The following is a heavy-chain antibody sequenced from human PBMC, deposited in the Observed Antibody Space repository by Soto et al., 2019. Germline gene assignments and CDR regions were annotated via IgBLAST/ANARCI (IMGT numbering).Heavy chain of an antibody. D-gene: IGHD5-12*01. V-gene: IGHV3-33*01. CDR1: EFSCSSYG. Sequence: GVSMRVSCAASEFSCSSYGMHWVRKAPGKGLEWVAVIWYDGSNKYYADSVKGRFTISRDNSKNTLYLQMNSLRAEDTAVYYCERAIVAHDAFDIWGQGTMVTVSS. J-gene: IGHJ3*02. CDR2: IWYDGSNK. CDR3: ERAIVAHDAFDI.